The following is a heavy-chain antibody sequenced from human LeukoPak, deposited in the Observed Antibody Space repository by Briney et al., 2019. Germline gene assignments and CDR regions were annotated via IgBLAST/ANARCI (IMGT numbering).Heavy chain of an antibody. CDR1: GYTFTGYY. J-gene: IGHJ3*02. Sequence: ASVKVSCKASGYTFTGYYMHWVRQAPGQGLEWMGWINPNSGGTNYAQKFQGWVTMTRDTSISTAYMELSRLRSDDTAVYYCARGVVVVAAALPVAFDIWGQGTMVTVSS. CDR2: INPNSGGT. D-gene: IGHD2-15*01. V-gene: IGHV1-2*04. CDR3: ARGVVVVAAALPVAFDI.